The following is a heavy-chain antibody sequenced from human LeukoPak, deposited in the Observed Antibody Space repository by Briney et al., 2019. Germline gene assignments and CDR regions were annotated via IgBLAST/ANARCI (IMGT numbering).Heavy chain of an antibody. D-gene: IGHD1-26*01. V-gene: IGHV3-53*01. J-gene: IGHJ4*02. CDR1: GFTVSSNY. CDR3: ARAPKYSGSSLDS. CDR2: IYSGGST. Sequence: GGSLRLSCAASGFTVSSNYMSWVRQAPGKGLEWVSVIYSGGSTYYADSVKGRFTISRDNSKNTLYLQMNSPRAEDTAVYYCARAPKYSGSSLDSWGQGTLVTVSS.